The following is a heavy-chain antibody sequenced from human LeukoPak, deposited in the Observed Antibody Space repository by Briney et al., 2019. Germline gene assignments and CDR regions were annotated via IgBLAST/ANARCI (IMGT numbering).Heavy chain of an antibody. CDR1: GFTFSSYA. Sequence: GGSLRLSCAASGFTFSSYAMSWIRQAPGKGLEWVSAISGSGGSTYYADSVKGRFTISRDNSQNTLYLQMNSLRAEDTAVYYCAKVAGGGDAFDIWGQGTMVTVSS. CDR2: ISGSGGST. CDR3: AKVAGGGDAFDI. V-gene: IGHV3-23*01. J-gene: IGHJ3*02.